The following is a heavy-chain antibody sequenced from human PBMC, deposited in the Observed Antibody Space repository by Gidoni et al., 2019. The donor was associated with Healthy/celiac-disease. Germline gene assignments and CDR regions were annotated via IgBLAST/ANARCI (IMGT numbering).Heavy chain of an antibody. Sequence: QVQLVESGGGVVQPGRSLRLSCAASGFTFSSYGMHWVRQAPGKGLEWVAVISYDGSNKYYADSVKGRFTISRDNSKNTLYLQMNSLRAEDTAVYYCAKGYRDLWSDWGQGTLVTVSS. CDR2: ISYDGSNK. CDR1: GFTFSSYG. CDR3: AKGYRDLWSD. D-gene: IGHD3-3*01. V-gene: IGHV3-30*18. J-gene: IGHJ4*02.